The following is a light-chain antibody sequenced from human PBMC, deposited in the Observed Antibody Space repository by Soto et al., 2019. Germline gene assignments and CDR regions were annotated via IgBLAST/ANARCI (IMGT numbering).Light chain of an antibody. CDR2: GAS. J-gene: IGKJ1*01. CDR1: QSVSSN. CDR3: QQYNNWPLT. Sequence: EIVMTQSPATLSVSPGERATLSCRASQSVSSNLAWYQQKPGQAPRRLIYGASTRATGIPARFSGSGSGTEFTLTISRLEYEDFAVYYCQQYNNWPLTFGEGTKVEIK. V-gene: IGKV3-15*01.